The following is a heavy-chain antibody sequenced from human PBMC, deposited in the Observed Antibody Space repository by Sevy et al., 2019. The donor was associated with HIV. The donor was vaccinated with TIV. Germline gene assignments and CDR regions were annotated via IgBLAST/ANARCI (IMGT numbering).Heavy chain of an antibody. D-gene: IGHD6-6*01. J-gene: IGHJ4*02. CDR2: KTGSAGVT. Sequence: GGSLRLSCAASGFSLSNYAMSWVRQAPGKGLEWISTKTGSAGVTYYAASVKGRFTMSRDNSKNTLFLQMNSLRAEDTALYYCAKGRIPSIGTLGPFDSWGQGTLVTVSS. CDR3: AKGRIPSIGTLGPFDS. V-gene: IGHV3-23*01. CDR1: GFSLSNYA.